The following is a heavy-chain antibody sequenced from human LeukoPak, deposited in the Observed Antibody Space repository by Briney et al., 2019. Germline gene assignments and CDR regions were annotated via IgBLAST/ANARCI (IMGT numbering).Heavy chain of an antibody. CDR2: ISAYNGNT. CDR1: GYTFTIYG. J-gene: IGHJ4*02. CDR3: ARGIDY. V-gene: IGHV1-18*04. Sequence: ASVKVSCKASGYTFTIYGISRLLQAPGQGLEWIGLISAYNGNTNYAQKLQRRVTMTTDTSTSTAYMELRSLRSDDTAVYYCARGIDYGGQGTLVTVSS.